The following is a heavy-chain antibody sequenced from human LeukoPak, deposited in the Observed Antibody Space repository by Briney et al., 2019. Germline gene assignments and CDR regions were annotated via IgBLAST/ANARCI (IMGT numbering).Heavy chain of an antibody. CDR2: IYSSGSP. J-gene: IGHJ4*02. V-gene: IGHV4-31*03. Sequence: PSQTLSLTCTVSGGSISSGGDYWSWIRQLPGKGLEWIGYIYSSGSPYYNPSLKSRLTISLDTSKSQFSLKLSSVTAADTAVYYCARDRGKYYLDYWGQGTLVTVSS. CDR1: GGSISSGGDY. CDR3: ARDRGKYYLDY. D-gene: IGHD3-10*01.